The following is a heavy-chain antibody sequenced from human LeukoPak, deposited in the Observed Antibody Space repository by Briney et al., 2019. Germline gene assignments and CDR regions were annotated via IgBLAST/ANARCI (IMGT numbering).Heavy chain of an antibody. V-gene: IGHV6-1*01. D-gene: IGHD3-9*01. J-gene: IGHJ4*02. Sequence: SQTLSLTCAISGDSVSSNNGAWNWIRQSPSRGLEGLGRTYYRSKWYNYYAGSLMSLITISPDTSKNQVSLQVSSVTPEATAVYYCARAVGTTGWHTYDFWGQGTLVTVSS. CDR1: GDSVSSNNGA. CDR3: ARAVGTTGWHTYDF. CDR2: TYYRSKWYN.